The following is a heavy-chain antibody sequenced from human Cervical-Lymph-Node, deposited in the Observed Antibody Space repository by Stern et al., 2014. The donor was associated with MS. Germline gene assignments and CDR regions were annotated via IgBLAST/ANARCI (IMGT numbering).Heavy chain of an antibody. J-gene: IGHJ5*02. CDR2: IIPSFGTT. D-gene: IGHD1-26*01. V-gene: IGHV1-69*06. CDR3: ARDLGVGPTVS. Sequence: VQLVASGAEVKKPGSSVKVSCKTSGDTFNTSGISWVRQAPGQGLEWMGGIIPSFGTTNYARKFQGRLTVTADKSTSTVYMALSSLRSEDTAVYYCARDLGVGPTVSWGQGTRVTVSS. CDR1: GDTFNTSG.